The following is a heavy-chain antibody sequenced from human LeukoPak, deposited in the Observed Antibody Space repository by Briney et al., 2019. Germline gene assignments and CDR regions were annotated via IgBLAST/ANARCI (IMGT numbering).Heavy chain of an antibody. Sequence: KPSETLSLTCTVSGGSISRTSYYWDWIRQPPGKGLEWIGNVFDSGSTHYNPSLKSRVTISVDTSKKQFSLKLTSVTAADTAVYYCARPSNYYDSSGSFDYWGQGTLVTVSS. V-gene: IGHV4-39*07. CDR1: GGSISRTSYY. CDR2: VFDSGST. CDR3: ARPSNYYDSSGSFDY. D-gene: IGHD3-22*01. J-gene: IGHJ4*02.